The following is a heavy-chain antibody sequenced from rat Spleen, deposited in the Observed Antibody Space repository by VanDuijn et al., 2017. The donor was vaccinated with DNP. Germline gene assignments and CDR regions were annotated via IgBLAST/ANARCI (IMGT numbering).Heavy chain of an antibody. CDR2: ITYDGVGT. Sequence: VRQAPTKGLEWVASITYDGVGTYYRDSVKGRFTISRDISKTSLYLQMNSLKSEDTATYYCSTGRGGPDYWGQGVMVTVSS. D-gene: IGHD1-11*01. V-gene: IGHV5-20*01. J-gene: IGHJ2*01. CDR3: STGRGGPDY.